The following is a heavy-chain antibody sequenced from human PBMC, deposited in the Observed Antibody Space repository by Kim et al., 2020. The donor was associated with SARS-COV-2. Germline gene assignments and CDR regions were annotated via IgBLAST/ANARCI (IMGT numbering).Heavy chain of an antibody. D-gene: IGHD5-18*01. CDR1: GASISSYY. J-gene: IGHJ4*02. CDR2: RYYSGST. Sequence: SETLSLTCTVSGASISSYYWSWIRQPPGKGLEWIGYRYYSGSTNYNPSLKSRVTISVDTSKNQFSLKLSSVTAADTAVYYFAPRGYSDGSYYFAYWGQGT. CDR3: APRGYSDGSYYFAY. V-gene: IGHV4-59*01.